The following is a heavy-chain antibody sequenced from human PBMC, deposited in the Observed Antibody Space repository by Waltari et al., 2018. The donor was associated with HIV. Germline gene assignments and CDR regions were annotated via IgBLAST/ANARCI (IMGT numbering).Heavy chain of an antibody. CDR3: AKDPRTGSTGTTPSYCDY. CDR1: GFTFDDYA. V-gene: IGHV3-9*01. J-gene: IGHJ4*02. CDR2: ISWNSGSI. Sequence: EVQLVESGGGLVQPGRSLRLSCAASGFTFDDYAMHWVRQAPGKGLEWVSGISWNSGSIGYADSVKGRFTISRDNAKNSLYLQMNSLRAEDTALYYCAKDPRTGSTGTTPSYCDYWGQGTLVTVSS. D-gene: IGHD1-1*01.